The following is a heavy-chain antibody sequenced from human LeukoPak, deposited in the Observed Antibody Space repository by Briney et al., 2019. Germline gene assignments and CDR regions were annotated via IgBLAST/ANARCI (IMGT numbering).Heavy chain of an antibody. D-gene: IGHD6-19*01. Sequence: SETLSLACAVSGGSINSHYWGWIRQPPGKGLQWIGDIYYTGKNNYNPSLKSRVTISLDTSKDHLSLNLTSVLTADTAIYYCVRRDTGWNYFDYWGQGILVTVSS. CDR1: GGSINSHY. J-gene: IGHJ4*02. V-gene: IGHV4-59*08. CDR3: VRRDTGWNYFDY. CDR2: IYYTGKN.